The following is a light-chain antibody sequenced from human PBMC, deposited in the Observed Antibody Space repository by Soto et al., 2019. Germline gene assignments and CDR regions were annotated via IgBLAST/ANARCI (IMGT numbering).Light chain of an antibody. V-gene: IGKV3-11*01. CDR3: QQRSNWPIT. Sequence: EIVLTQSPATLSLSPGERATLSCRASQSVSSYLAWYQQKPGQAPRLLIYDASNRATGIPARFSGSGSGTDFTLTISSFEPEDFAVYYCQQRSNWPITFGPGTKVDIK. CDR2: DAS. J-gene: IGKJ3*01. CDR1: QSVSSY.